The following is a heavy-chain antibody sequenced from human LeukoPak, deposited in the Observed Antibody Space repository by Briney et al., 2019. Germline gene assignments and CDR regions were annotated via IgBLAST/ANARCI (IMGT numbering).Heavy chain of an antibody. CDR1: GGSIGSGDYY. CDR2: IYYSGST. J-gene: IGHJ3*02. Sequence: PSQTLSLTCTVSGGSIGSGDYYWSWIRQPPGKGLEWIGYIYYSGSTYYNPSLKSRVTISVDTSKNQFSLKLSSVTAADTAVYYCARANDFWSGYAFDIWGQGTMDTVSS. D-gene: IGHD3-3*01. CDR3: ARANDFWSGYAFDI. V-gene: IGHV4-30-4*08.